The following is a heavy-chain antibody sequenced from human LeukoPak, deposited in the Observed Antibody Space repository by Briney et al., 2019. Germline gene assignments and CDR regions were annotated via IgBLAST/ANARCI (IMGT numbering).Heavy chain of an antibody. J-gene: IGHJ4*02. D-gene: IGHD4-17*01. CDR2: IIPIFGTA. V-gene: IGHV1-69*13. CDR1: GYTFTSYY. Sequence: ASVKVSCKASGYTFTSYYMHWVRRAPGQGLEWMGGIIPIFGTANYAQKFQGRVTITADESTSTAYMELSSLRSEDTAVYYCARDTGDGDYWGQGTLVTVSS. CDR3: ARDTGDGDY.